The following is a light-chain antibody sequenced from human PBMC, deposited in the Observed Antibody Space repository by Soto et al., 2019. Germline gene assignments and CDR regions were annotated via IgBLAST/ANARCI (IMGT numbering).Light chain of an antibody. CDR2: AAS. CDR3: HQYGNSPPT. Sequence: EIVLTQSPGTLSLSPGERATLSCRASQSVGFTFITWYQQIPGQAPRLLIYAASSRASGIPDRFSGSGSGTDFTLTISRLEPEDFAVYSCHQYGNSPPTFGGGTKVEIK. V-gene: IGKV3-20*01. J-gene: IGKJ4*01. CDR1: QSVGFTF.